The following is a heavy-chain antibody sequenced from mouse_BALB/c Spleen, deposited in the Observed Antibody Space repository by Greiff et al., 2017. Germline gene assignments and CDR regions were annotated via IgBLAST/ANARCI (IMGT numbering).Heavy chain of an antibody. D-gene: IGHD1-2*01. V-gene: IGHV5-17*02. CDR2: ISSGSSTI. Sequence: DVMLVESGGGLVQPGGSRKLSCAASGFTFSSFGMHWVRQAPEKGLEWVAYISSGSSTIYYADTVKGRFTISRDNPKNTLFLQMTSLRSEDTAMYYCARSKFITTVHWYFDVWGAGTTVTVSS. J-gene: IGHJ1*01. CDR1: GFTFSSFG. CDR3: ARSKFITTVHWYFDV.